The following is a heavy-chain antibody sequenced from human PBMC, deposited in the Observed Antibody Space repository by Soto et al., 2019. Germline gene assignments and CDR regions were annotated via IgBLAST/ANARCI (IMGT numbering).Heavy chain of an antibody. V-gene: IGHV4-31*01. CDR3: ARDPYGSGSGGWFDP. CDR2: IYYSGST. J-gene: IGHJ5*02. CDR1: GGSISSGGYY. D-gene: IGHD3-10*01. Sequence: QVQLQESGPGLVKPSQTLSLTCTVSGGSISSGGYYWSWIRQHPGKGLEWIGYIYYSGSTYYNPSLKSQVTISVDTSKNQFSLKLSSVTAADTAVYYCARDPYGSGSGGWFDPWGQGTLVTVSS.